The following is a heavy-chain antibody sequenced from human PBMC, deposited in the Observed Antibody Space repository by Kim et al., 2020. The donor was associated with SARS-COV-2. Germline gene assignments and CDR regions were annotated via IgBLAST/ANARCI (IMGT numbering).Heavy chain of an antibody. CDR3: ARDLLRYCTNGVCYQLGGPRLPFDY. J-gene: IGHJ4*02. V-gene: IGHV3-48*04. Sequence: GGSLRLSCAASGFTFSTYSMNWVRQAPGKGLEWVSYISSSSSTIYYADSVKGRFTISRDNAKNSLYLQMNSLRAEDTAVYYCARDLLRYCTNGVCYQLGGPRLPFDYWGQGTLVTVSS. CDR1: GFTFSTYS. CDR2: ISSSSSTI. D-gene: IGHD2-8*01.